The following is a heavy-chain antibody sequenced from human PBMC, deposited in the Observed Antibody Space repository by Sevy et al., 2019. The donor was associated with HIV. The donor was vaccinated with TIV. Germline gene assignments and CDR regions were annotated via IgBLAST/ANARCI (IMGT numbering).Heavy chain of an antibody. CDR3: ARDKLPPVMVTMVRGALSYYFDY. J-gene: IGHJ4*02. Sequence: GGSLRLSCAASGFTFSSYGMHWVRQAPGKGVEWVAVIWYDGSNKYYADSVKGRFTISRDNSKNTLYLQMNSLRAEDTAVYYCARDKLPPVMVTMVRGALSYYFDYWGQGTLVTVSS. V-gene: IGHV3-33*01. CDR1: GFTFSSYG. CDR2: IWYDGSNK. D-gene: IGHD3-10*01.